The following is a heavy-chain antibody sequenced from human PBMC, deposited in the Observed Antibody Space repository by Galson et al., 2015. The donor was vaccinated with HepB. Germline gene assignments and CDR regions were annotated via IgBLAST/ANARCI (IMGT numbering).Heavy chain of an antibody. D-gene: IGHD4-11*01. CDR3: TRGRTTAEY. CDR1: GFTFRSYW. Sequence: SLRLSCAASGFTFRSYWMSWVRQAPGKGLEWVANIKQDGSERHYVDSVKGRFTISRDNARNSLYLQINSLRAEDTAVYYCTRGRTTAEYWGQGALVTVSS. CDR2: IKQDGSER. V-gene: IGHV3-7*01. J-gene: IGHJ4*02.